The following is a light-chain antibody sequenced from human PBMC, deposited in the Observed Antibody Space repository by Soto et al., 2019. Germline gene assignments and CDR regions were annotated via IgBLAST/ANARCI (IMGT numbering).Light chain of an antibody. CDR2: EGS. CDR3: WSYAGNTIFV. CDR1: SSDIGAYDY. J-gene: IGLJ2*01. V-gene: IGLV2-23*03. Sequence: QSALTQPASVSGSPGQSITISCTGTSSDIGAYDYVSWYQQHPGGVPKVVIYEGSKRPSGVSNRFSGSKSGNTASLTISGLQAEDEAYYYCWSYAGNTIFVFGGGTKLTVL.